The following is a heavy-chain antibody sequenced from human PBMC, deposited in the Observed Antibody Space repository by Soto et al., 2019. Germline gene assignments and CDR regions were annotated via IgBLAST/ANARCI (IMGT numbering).Heavy chain of an antibody. CDR3: ARAGDDCSTTTCYMIDY. J-gene: IGHJ4*01. Sequence: GASVKVSCKASGYTFSRYALHWVRQAPGQRLEWMGWINAATGFTKYSQKFQGRVTITRGTSASTAYMELSSLRSEDTAVYYCARAGDDCSTTTCYMIDYWG. CDR1: GYTFSRYA. V-gene: IGHV1-3*01. CDR2: INAATGFT. D-gene: IGHD2-2*02.